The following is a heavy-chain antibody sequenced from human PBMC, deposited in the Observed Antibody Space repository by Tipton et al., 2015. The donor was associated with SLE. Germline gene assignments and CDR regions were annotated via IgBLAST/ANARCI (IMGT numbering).Heavy chain of an antibody. D-gene: IGHD2-15*01. J-gene: IGHJ2*01. CDR1: GGSMSTYY. CDR2: IYYSGGT. CDR3: ARYSLSIWPLDL. V-gene: IGHV4-59*01. Sequence: LRLSCAVSGGSMSTYYWSWIRLPPGKGLEWIGYIYYSGGTSYNPSLNSRVTISVDTSRNQFSLKLTSVTAADSAVYYCARYSLSIWPLDLWGRGTLVTVSS.